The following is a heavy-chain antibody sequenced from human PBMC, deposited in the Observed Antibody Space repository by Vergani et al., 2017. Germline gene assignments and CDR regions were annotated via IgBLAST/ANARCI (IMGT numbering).Heavy chain of an antibody. J-gene: IGHJ3*02. CDR3: AKGIAATPDAFDI. CDR2: ISYDGSNK. Sequence: QVQLVESGGGVVQPGRSLRLSCAASGFTFSSYGMHWVRQAPGKGLEWVAVISYDGSNKYYADSVKGRFTISRDNSKNTLYLQMNSLRAEDTAVYYCAKGIAATPDAFDIWGQGTMVTVSS. CDR1: GFTFSSYG. D-gene: IGHD2-15*01. V-gene: IGHV3-30*18.